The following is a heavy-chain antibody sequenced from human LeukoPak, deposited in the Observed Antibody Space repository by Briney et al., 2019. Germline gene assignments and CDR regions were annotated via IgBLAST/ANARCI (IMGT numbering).Heavy chain of an antibody. D-gene: IGHD6-13*01. CDR1: GFTFSSYW. CDR2: IKQDGSEK. Sequence: GGSLRLSCAASGFTFSSYWMSWVRQAPGKGLEWVANIKQDGSEKYYVDSVKGRFTISRDNAKNSLYLQMNSLRGEDTALYYCAKEKTSSWYGFDYWGQGTLVTVSS. CDR3: AKEKTSSWYGFDY. V-gene: IGHV3-7*03. J-gene: IGHJ4*02.